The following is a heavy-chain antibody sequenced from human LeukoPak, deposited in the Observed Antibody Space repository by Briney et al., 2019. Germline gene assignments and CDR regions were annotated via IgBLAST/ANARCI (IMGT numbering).Heavy chain of an antibody. CDR2: IWYDGSNK. J-gene: IGHJ4*02. D-gene: IGHD3-10*01. Sequence: GGSLRLSCAASGFTFSSYGMHWVRQAPGKGLEWVAVIWYDGSNKYYADSVKGRFTISRDNSKNTLYLQMNSLRAEDTAVYYCARDSGGSGSYAGYWGQGTLVTVSS. V-gene: IGHV3-33*01. CDR3: ARDSGGSGSYAGY. CDR1: GFTFSSYG.